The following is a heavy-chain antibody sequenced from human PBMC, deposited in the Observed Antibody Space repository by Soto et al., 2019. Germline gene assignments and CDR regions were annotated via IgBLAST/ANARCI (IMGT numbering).Heavy chain of an antibody. Sequence: GESLKISCKGSGYSFTSYWISWVRQMPGKGLEWMGRIDPSDSYTNYSPSFQGHVTISADKSISTAYLQWSSLKASDTAMYYCASSGPPFIVVVPAAMDYYYGMDVWGQGTTVTVSS. CDR3: ASSGPPFIVVVPAAMDYYYGMDV. J-gene: IGHJ6*02. CDR2: IDPSDSYT. CDR1: GYSFTSYW. D-gene: IGHD2-2*01. V-gene: IGHV5-10-1*01.